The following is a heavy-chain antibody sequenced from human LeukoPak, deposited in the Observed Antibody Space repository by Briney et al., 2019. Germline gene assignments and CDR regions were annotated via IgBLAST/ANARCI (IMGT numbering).Heavy chain of an antibody. J-gene: IGHJ4*02. V-gene: IGHV3-9*01. Sequence: GRSLRLSCAASGFTFDDYAMHWVRQAPGKGLEGVSGISWNSGSIGYADSVKGRFTISRDNAKNSLYLQMNSLRAEDTALYYCAKGSYDNPMRGNYYFDYWGQGTLVTVSS. CDR1: GFTFDDYA. D-gene: IGHD3-9*01. CDR3: AKGSYDNPMRGNYYFDY. CDR2: ISWNSGSI.